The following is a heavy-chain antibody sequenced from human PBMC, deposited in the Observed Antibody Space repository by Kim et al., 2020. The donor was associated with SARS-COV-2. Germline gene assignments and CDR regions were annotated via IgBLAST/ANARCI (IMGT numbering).Heavy chain of an antibody. CDR1: GGSIRSSSYY. V-gene: IGHV4-39*02. CDR2: IYYTGDT. CDR3: ARLLPARPRSERAQRWFDP. J-gene: IGHJ5*02. D-gene: IGHD1-1*01. Sequence: SETLSLTCTVSGGSIRSSSYYWGWIRQPPGKGLEWVGSIYYTGDTFYNPSLKSRVSVSVDTSENHFSLKLTSVTAADTAVYYCARLLPARPRSERAQRWFDPGGQGTLVTVSS.